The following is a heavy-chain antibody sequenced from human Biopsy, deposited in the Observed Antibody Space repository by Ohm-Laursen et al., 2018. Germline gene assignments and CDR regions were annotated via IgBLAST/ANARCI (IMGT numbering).Heavy chain of an antibody. J-gene: IGHJ4*02. CDR1: GYSFTSYY. D-gene: IGHD6-19*01. CDR2: INPSGSTT. V-gene: IGHV1-46*01. CDR3: ARNTGWYGDLYDFDY. Sequence: ASVKVSCKASGYSFTSYYMHWVRQAPGQGLEWMGMINPSGSTTSYPQIFQVRVTMTRDTSKSTVYMELSSLRSADTAVYFCARNTGWYGDLYDFDYWGQGTLVTVSS.